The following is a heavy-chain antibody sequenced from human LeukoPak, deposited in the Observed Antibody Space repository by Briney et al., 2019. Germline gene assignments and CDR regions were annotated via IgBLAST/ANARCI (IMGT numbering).Heavy chain of an antibody. J-gene: IGHJ4*02. D-gene: IGHD1-1*01. CDR3: ARDRGSWNDFDY. CDR2: INPSGGST. V-gene: IGHV1-46*01. Sequence: ASVKVSCKASGYTFTSYYMHWVRQAPGQGLEWMGIINPSGGSTSYAQKFQGRVTMTRDTSTSTVYMELISLRSEDTAVYYCARDRGSWNDFDYWGQGTLVTVSS. CDR1: GYTFTSYY.